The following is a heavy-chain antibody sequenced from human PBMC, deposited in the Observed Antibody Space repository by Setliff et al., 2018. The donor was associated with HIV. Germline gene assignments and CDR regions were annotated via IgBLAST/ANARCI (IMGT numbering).Heavy chain of an antibody. CDR3: ARAYTSGWYLELGLSYFDS. V-gene: IGHV1-2*02. CDR2: MNPDSGNT. J-gene: IGHJ4*02. CDR1: GYGFTTHD. Sequence: ASVKVSCKASGYGFTTHDINWVRQSPGQGLEWMGWMNPDSGNTFYAQKFQGRVTMTRDTSIYTAYMELSRLRSDDTALYYCARAYTSGWYLELGLSYFDSWGQGTLVTVSS. D-gene: IGHD6-19*01.